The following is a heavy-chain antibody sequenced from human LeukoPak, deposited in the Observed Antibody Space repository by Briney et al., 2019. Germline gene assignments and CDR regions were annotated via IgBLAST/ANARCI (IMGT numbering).Heavy chain of an antibody. CDR2: IYYSGST. Sequence: SETLSLTCTVSGGSISSYSWSWIRQPPGKGLEWIGYIYYSGSTNYNPSLKSRVTISADTSKKQFSLKLSSVTAADTAVYYCAAQGRYSSGWRADYWGQGTLVTVSS. CDR1: GGSISSYS. J-gene: IGHJ4*02. D-gene: IGHD6-19*01. V-gene: IGHV4-59*01. CDR3: AAQGRYSSGWRADY.